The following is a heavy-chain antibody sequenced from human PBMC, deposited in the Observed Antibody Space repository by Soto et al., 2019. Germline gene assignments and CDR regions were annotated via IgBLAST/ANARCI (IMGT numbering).Heavy chain of an antibody. CDR1: GFTVSSNY. J-gene: IGHJ6*02. D-gene: IGHD6-13*01. Sequence: PGGSLRLSCAASGFTVSSNYMSWVRQAPGKGLEWVSVIYSGGSTYYADSVKGRFTISRHNSKNTLYLQMNSLRAEDTAVYYCARDAGDSSSWYNYYGMDVWGQGTTVTVSS. CDR2: IYSGGST. CDR3: ARDAGDSSSWYNYYGMDV. V-gene: IGHV3-53*04.